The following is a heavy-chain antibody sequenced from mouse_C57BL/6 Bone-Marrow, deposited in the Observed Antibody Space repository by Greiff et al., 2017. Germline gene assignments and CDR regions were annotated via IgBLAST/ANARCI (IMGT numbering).Heavy chain of an antibody. V-gene: IGHV1-81*01. CDR1: GYTFTSYG. D-gene: IGHD2-4*01. CDR2: IYPRSGNT. CDR3: ARQVIYYDYDGYAMGY. J-gene: IGHJ4*01. Sequence: VQLQQSGAELARPGASVKLSCKASGYTFTSYGISWVKQRTGQGLEWIGEIYPRSGNTYYNEKFKGKATLTADNSSSTAYMELRSLTSEASAVYFGARQVIYYDYDGYAMGYWGQGASVTVSS.